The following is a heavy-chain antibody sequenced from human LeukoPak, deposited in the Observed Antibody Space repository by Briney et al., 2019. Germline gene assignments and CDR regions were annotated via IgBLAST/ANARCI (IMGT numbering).Heavy chain of an antibody. CDR3: AELGITMIGGV. CDR1: GFIFSRHW. Sequence: GGSLRLSRAASGFIFSRHWMHWVRQAPGKGLVWVARIANDGGDPIYADSVKGRFTISRDNAKNSLYLQMNSLRAEDTAVYYCAELGITMIGGVWGKGTTVTISS. V-gene: IGHV3-74*01. J-gene: IGHJ6*04. D-gene: IGHD3-10*02. CDR2: IANDGGDP.